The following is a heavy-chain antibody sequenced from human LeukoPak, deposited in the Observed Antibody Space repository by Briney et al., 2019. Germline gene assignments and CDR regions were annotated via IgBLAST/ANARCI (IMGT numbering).Heavy chain of an antibody. CDR2: INPNSGGT. D-gene: IGHD2-15*01. Sequence: GASVKVSCKASGYTFTGYYMDWVRQAPGQGLEWMGWINPNSGGTNYAQKFQGRVTMTRDTSISTAYMELSRLRSDDTAVYYCARGRYCSGGSCYWFDPWGQGTLVTVSS. V-gene: IGHV1-2*02. CDR1: GYTFTGYY. CDR3: ARGRYCSGGSCYWFDP. J-gene: IGHJ5*02.